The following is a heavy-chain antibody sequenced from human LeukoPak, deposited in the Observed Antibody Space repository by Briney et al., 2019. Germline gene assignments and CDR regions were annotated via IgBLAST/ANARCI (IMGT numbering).Heavy chain of an antibody. CDR3: ARGLVGDSSGYSNWFDP. D-gene: IGHD3-22*01. Sequence: SETLSLTCAVFGGSISSYYWSWIRQPPGKGLEWIGYIYYSGSTNYNPSHKSRVTISVDTSKSQFSLKLSSVTAADTAVYYCARGLVGDSSGYSNWFDPWGQGTLVTVSS. CDR1: GGSISSYY. J-gene: IGHJ5*02. V-gene: IGHV4-59*01. CDR2: IYYSGST.